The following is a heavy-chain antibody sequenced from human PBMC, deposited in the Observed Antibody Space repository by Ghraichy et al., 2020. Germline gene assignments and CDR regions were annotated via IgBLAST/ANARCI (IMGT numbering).Heavy chain of an antibody. V-gene: IGHV3-7*01. Sequence: GGSLRLSCAASGFTFNNYWMTWVRQVPGKGLEWVANINQEGSEKYYVDSVKGRFVIFRDNTRKSLYLQMNSLRAEDTALYYCAYGRSTAYWGQGTLVTVSS. CDR3: AYGRSTAY. J-gene: IGHJ4*02. CDR2: INQEGSEK. CDR1: GFTFNNYW. D-gene: IGHD4-17*01.